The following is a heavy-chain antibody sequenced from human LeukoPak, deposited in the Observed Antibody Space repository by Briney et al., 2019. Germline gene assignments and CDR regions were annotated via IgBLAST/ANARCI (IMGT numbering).Heavy chain of an antibody. CDR3: ARGRVAGTNNWFDP. Sequence: KPSETLSLTCAVSGYSISSGYCWGWIRQPPGQGLEWIGSIHHSGSTYYNPSLKSRVTISVDTSKNQISLKLSSVTAADTAVNSCARGRVAGTNNWFDPWGQGTLVTVSS. J-gene: IGHJ5*02. D-gene: IGHD6-19*01. CDR2: IHHSGST. CDR1: GYSISSGYC. V-gene: IGHV4-38-2*01.